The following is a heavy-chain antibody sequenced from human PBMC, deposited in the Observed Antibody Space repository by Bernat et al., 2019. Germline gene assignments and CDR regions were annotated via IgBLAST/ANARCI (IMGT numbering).Heavy chain of an antibody. CDR2: ISGSGGST. CDR3: AKDDYGDYGTENFDY. Sequence: EVQLLESGGGLVQPGGSLRLSCAASGFTFSSYAMSWVPQAPGKGLEWVSAISGSGGSTYYADSVKGRFTISRDNSKNTLYLQMNSLRAEDTAVYYCAKDDYGDYGTENFDYWGQGTLVTVSS. V-gene: IGHV3-23*01. CDR1: GFTFSSYA. J-gene: IGHJ4*02. D-gene: IGHD4-17*01.